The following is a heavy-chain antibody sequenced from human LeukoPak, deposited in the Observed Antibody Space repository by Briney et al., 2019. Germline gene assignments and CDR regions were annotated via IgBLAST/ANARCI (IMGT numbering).Heavy chain of an antibody. V-gene: IGHV3-74*01. CDR3: ARCRDGYNYARYFDY. CDR2: INSDGSST. J-gene: IGHJ4*02. Sequence: PGGSLRLSCAASGFTFSTYWMHWVRQAPGKGLVWVSRINSDGSSTSYADSVKGRLTISRDNAKNTVYLQMNSLRAEDTAVYYCARCRDGYNYARYFDYWGQGALVTVSS. D-gene: IGHD5-24*01. CDR1: GFTFSTYW.